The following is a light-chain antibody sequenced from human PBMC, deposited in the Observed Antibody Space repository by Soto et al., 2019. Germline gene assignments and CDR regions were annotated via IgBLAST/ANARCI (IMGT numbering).Light chain of an antibody. CDR1: QSVLYSSNNTNY. J-gene: IGKJ2*01. CDR3: QKYDSTPPT. Sequence: DIVMTQSPDSLAVSLGERATINCKSSQSVLYSSNNTNYLAWYQQRPGQPPKLLIYWASTRESGVPDRFSGSGSGTDFTLTITILQAEDGAVYYCQKYDSTPPTFGQGTKLEIK. V-gene: IGKV4-1*01. CDR2: WAS.